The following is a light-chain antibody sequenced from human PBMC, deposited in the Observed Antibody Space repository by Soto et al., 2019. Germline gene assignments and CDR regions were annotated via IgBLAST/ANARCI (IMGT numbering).Light chain of an antibody. V-gene: IGKV4-1*01. CDR1: QSVLYNANNKNY. J-gene: IGKJ1*01. Sequence: DIVMTQFPDSLAVSLGERATINCKSSQSVLYNANNKNYLAWYQQKPGQPPKLLIYWASTRESGVPDRFSGSGSGTDFTLTISSLQAEDVAVYYGQHYYSTPRTFGQGTKVEIK. CDR3: QHYYSTPRT. CDR2: WAS.